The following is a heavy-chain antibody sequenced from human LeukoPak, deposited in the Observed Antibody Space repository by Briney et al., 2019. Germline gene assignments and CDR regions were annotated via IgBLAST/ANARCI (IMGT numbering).Heavy chain of an antibody. D-gene: IGHD3-10*01. CDR3: AKYVFSYGSGSYLAH. J-gene: IGHJ4*02. CDR1: GFTFSSYA. V-gene: IGHV3-23*01. CDR2: ISGSGSNT. Sequence: GGSLRLSCAASGFTFSSYAMSWVRQAPGKGLEWVSDISGSGSNTYYADSVKGRFTISRDNSKNTLYLQMNSLRVEDTAVYYCAKYVFSYGSGSYLAHWGQGTLVTVSS.